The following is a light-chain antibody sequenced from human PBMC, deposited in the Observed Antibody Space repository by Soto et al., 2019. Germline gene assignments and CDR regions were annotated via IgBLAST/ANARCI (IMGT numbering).Light chain of an antibody. CDR2: GAS. V-gene: IGKV3-20*01. J-gene: IGKJ1*01. Sequence: VLTQSPGTLSLSPGERATLSCRASQSVRSTFLAWYQQKPGQAPRLLIYGASTRATGIPDRFSGSGSGTDFTLTISRLEPEDFAVYYCQQYDSSLMWTFGQGTKV. CDR1: QSVRSTF. CDR3: QQYDSSLMWT.